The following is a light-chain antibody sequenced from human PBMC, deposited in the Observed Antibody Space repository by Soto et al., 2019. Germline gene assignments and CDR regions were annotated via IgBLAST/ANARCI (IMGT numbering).Light chain of an antibody. Sequence: QSVLTQPASVSGSPGQSITISCTGSSSDAATYNFVSWYQQHPGKAPKLIIYDVSNRPSGVSSRFSGSKSGNTASLTISGLQAEDEADYYCNSYTTSTTFVFGTGTKVTVL. CDR3: NSYTTSTTFV. V-gene: IGLV2-14*03. J-gene: IGLJ1*01. CDR2: DVS. CDR1: SSDAATYNF.